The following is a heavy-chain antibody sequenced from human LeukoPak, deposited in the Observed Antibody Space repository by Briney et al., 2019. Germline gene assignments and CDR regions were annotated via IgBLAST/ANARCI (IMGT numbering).Heavy chain of an antibody. CDR2: ISSSGSII. CDR3: AKGGYEYDSSGHNYFDY. V-gene: IGHV3-48*03. Sequence: GGSLRLSCAASGFTFSSYEMNWVRQAPGKGLEWISYISSSGSIIYYADSVKGRFTISRDNSKNTLSLQMNSLRAEDTAVYYCAKGGYEYDSSGHNYFDYWGQGTLVTVSS. D-gene: IGHD3-22*01. J-gene: IGHJ4*02. CDR1: GFTFSSYE.